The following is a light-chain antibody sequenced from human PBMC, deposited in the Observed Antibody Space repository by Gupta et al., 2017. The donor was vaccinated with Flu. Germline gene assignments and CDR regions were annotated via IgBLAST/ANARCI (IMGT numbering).Light chain of an antibody. Sequence: DIQMTQSPSSLPASVGDTVTITCRASQDVRDDLGWFQQKPGKAPKRLIFGASSLQSGAPSRFSGSGSGTEFTLTITSRQPEDFATYFCLQENHSPRTFGQGTKVEIK. CDR2: GAS. CDR3: LQENHSPRT. V-gene: IGKV1-17*01. J-gene: IGKJ1*01. CDR1: QDVRDD.